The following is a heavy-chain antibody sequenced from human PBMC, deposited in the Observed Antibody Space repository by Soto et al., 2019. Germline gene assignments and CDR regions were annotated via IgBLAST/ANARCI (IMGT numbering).Heavy chain of an antibody. D-gene: IGHD3-3*01. V-gene: IGHV3-23*01. CDR1: RFTFSTYA. CDR3: AKGKSPTVFGVDTLFDN. Sequence: EVQLLESGGGLVQPGGSLRLSCVASRFTFSTYAMSWVRQAPGKGLEWVSLISGNGGNTNYAESVKGRFTISRDNSQNTLYLQMNSLRVDDTAIYYCAKGKSPTVFGVDTLFDNWGQGTRVTVSS. J-gene: IGHJ4*02. CDR2: ISGNGGNT.